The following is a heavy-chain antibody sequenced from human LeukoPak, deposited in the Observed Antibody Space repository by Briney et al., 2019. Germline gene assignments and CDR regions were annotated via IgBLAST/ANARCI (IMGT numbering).Heavy chain of an antibody. J-gene: IGHJ4*02. CDR2: INHSGST. D-gene: IGHD2-2*01. V-gene: IGHV4-34*01. CDR3: ASVVPAAPYFDY. CDR1: GGSFSGYY. Sequence: PSETLSLTCAVYGGSFSGYYWSWIRRPPGKGLEWIGEINHSGSTNYNPSLKSRVTISVDTSKNQFSLKLSSVTAADTAVYYCASVVPAAPYFDYWGQGTLVTVSS.